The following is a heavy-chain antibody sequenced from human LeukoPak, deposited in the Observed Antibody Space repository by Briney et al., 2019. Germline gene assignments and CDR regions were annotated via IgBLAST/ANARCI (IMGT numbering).Heavy chain of an antibody. J-gene: IGHJ4*02. Sequence: ASVKVSCKASGYTFTGYYMHWVRQAPGQGLEWMRWINPNSGGTNYAQKFQGRVTVTRDTSISTAYMELSRLRSDDTAVYYCARVGVAGIAAANIDYWGQGTLVTVSS. V-gene: IGHV1-2*02. CDR2: INPNSGGT. CDR1: GYTFTGYY. CDR3: ARVGVAGIAAANIDY. D-gene: IGHD6-13*01.